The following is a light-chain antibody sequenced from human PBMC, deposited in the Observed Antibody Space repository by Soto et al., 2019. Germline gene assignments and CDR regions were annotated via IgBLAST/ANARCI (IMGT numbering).Light chain of an antibody. CDR3: NSYSDSNAVV. Sequence: QSALTQPPSASGSPGQSVTISCTGTSGDIGNYNYVSWYQQHPGKAPKLIISEVSRRPSGVPHRFSGSKSGNTASLTVSGLQPEDEADYYCNSYSDSNAVVFGGGTKLTVL. CDR1: SGDIGNYNY. CDR2: EVS. V-gene: IGLV2-8*01. J-gene: IGLJ3*02.